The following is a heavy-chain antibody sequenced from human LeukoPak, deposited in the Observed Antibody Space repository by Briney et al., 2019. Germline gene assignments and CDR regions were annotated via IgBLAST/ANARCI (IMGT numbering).Heavy chain of an antibody. CDR1: GYTFTSYG. V-gene: IGHV1-69*13. D-gene: IGHD6-13*01. Sequence: SVKVSCKASGYTFTSYGISWVRQAPGQGLEWMGGIIPIFGTANYAQKFQGRVTITADESTSTAYMELSSLRSEDTAVYYCARDAGAAAGTFYVDYWGQGTLVTVSS. J-gene: IGHJ4*02. CDR3: ARDAGAAAGTFYVDY. CDR2: IIPIFGTA.